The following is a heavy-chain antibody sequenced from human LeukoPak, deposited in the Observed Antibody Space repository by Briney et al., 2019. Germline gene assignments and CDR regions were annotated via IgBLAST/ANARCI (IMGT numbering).Heavy chain of an antibody. CDR2: ISWNSGSI. Sequence: GGSLRLSCAASGFTFDDYAMHWVRQAPGKGLEWVSGISWNSGSIGYADSVKGRFTISRDNAKNSLYLQMNSLRAEDTALYYCAKEGDAILWWCTNCGILNPYFDYWGQGTLVTVSS. CDR1: GFTFDDYA. CDR3: AKEGDAILWWCTNCGILNPYFDY. D-gene: IGHD2-21*01. J-gene: IGHJ4*02. V-gene: IGHV3-9*01.